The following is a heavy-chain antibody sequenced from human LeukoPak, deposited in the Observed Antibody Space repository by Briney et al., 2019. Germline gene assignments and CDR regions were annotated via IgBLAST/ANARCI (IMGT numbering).Heavy chain of an antibody. Sequence: ASVKVSCKASGYTFTGYYMHWVRQAPGQGLEWMGWINPNSGGTNYAQKFQGRVTMTRETSISTAYMELSRLRSDDTAVYYCAREKEDDSSAQGNFDYWGQGTLVTVSS. V-gene: IGHV1-2*02. D-gene: IGHD3-22*01. CDR2: INPNSGGT. J-gene: IGHJ4*02. CDR1: GYTFTGYY. CDR3: AREKEDDSSAQGNFDY.